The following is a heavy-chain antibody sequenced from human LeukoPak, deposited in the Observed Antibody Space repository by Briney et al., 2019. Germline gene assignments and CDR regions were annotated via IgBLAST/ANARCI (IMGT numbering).Heavy chain of an antibody. CDR3: STTTPHYIVVVAAACRRCYYYGMDV. V-gene: IGHV1-69*04. Sequence: SVKASCKATGGTFSSYAVSWVRQAPGQGLEWMGRIIPNLGIANYAQKFQGRVTITADKSTSTAYMELSSLRSEATAVYYCSTTTPHYIVVVAAACRRCYYYGMDVWGQGTTVTVSS. CDR1: GGTFSSYA. D-gene: IGHD2-2*01. CDR2: IIPNLGIA. J-gene: IGHJ6*02.